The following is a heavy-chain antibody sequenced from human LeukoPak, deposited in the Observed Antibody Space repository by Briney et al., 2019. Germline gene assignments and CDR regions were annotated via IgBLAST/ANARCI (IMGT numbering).Heavy chain of an antibody. J-gene: IGHJ4*02. CDR1: GITFRCLG. V-gene: IGHV3-30*02. CDR3: APRVVVITAPFDY. Sequence: GSLRLSCAAAGITFRCLGMPWVRPAPGQGLGWGAFIRYDGTDKYYADSVKGRFTISRDNSKNTLYLQMNSLRPEDTAVYYCAPRVVVITAPFDYWGQGTLVTVSS. D-gene: IGHD2-21*01. CDR2: IRYDGTDK.